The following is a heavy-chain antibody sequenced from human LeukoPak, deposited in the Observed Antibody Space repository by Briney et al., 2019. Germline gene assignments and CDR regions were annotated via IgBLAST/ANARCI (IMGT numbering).Heavy chain of an antibody. V-gene: IGHV4-59*01. J-gene: IGHJ6*03. CDR1: GGSISSYY. CDR2: IYYSGST. Sequence: PSETLSLTCTVSGGSISSYYWSWIRQPPGKGLEWIGYIYYSGSTNYNPSLKSRVTISVDTSKNQFSLKLSSVTAADTAVYYCARVCRGDFYYYYYMDVWGKGTTVTVSS. D-gene: IGHD3-3*01. CDR3: ARVCRGDFYYYYYMDV.